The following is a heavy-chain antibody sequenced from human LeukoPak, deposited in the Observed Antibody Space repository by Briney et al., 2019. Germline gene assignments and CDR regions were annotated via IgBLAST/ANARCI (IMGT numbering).Heavy chain of an antibody. CDR2: MSYDGSNI. V-gene: IGHV3-30*18. D-gene: IGHD2-21*02. Sequence: GGSLRLSCAASGFTFSTYGMHWVRQTPGKGLEWVAVMSYDGSNIYYGDSVKGRFTISRDNSKNTLYLQMNNLRVEDTALYYCAKVTPGSTARKSGLDYWGQGTLVTVSS. J-gene: IGHJ4*02. CDR3: AKVTPGSTARKSGLDY. CDR1: GFTFSTYG.